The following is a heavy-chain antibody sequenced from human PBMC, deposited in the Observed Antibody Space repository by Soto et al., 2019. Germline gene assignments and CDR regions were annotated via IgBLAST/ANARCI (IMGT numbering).Heavy chain of an antibody. Sequence: SETLSLTCAVYGGSFSGYYWSWIRQPPGKGLEWIGEINHSGSTNYNPSLKSRVTISVDTSKNQFSLKLSSVTAADTAVYCCARSSRDYGDYDLDYWGQGKMVTVS. CDR3: ARSSRDYGDYDLDY. D-gene: IGHD4-17*01. CDR2: INHSGST. J-gene: IGHJ4*02. CDR1: GGSFSGYY. V-gene: IGHV4-34*01.